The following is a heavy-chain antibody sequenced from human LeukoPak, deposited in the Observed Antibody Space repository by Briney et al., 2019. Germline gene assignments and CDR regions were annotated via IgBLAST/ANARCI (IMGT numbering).Heavy chain of an antibody. D-gene: IGHD2-21*02. CDR2: IYPGDSDT. CDR1: GYSFTSYW. J-gene: IGHJ3*02. V-gene: IGHV5-51*01. Sequence: GESLKISCKGSGYSFTSYWIGWVRQMPGKGLEWMGIIYPGDSDTRYSPSFQGQVTISADRYTSTAYLHWSSLRASDTAMYYCAIHVIVVTTVPDAFDIWGQGTMVTVSS. CDR3: AIHVIVVTTVPDAFDI.